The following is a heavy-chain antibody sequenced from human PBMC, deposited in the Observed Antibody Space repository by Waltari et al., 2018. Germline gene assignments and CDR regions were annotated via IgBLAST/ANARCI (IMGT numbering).Heavy chain of an antibody. Sequence: EVQVVESGGGLVQPGGSLRLSCAAPRSTVSRSWRPRVFQAPGTGLVWVSRINPDGNTINYADSVRGRFTISRDSARNTLYLQMNSLRADDTTVYYCVRDFGGNLDSWGQGTLVTVSS. CDR1: RSTVSRSW. CDR2: INPDGNTI. CDR3: VRDFGGNLDS. V-gene: IGHV3-74*01. J-gene: IGHJ4*02. D-gene: IGHD2-15*01.